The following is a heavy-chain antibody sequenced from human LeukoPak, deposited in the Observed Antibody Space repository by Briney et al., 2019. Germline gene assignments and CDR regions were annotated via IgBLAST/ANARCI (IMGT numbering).Heavy chain of an antibody. CDR1: GGSISSYY. D-gene: IGHD2/OR15-2a*01. V-gene: IGHV4-59*01. CDR3: ARDFPPHRY. J-gene: IGHJ4*02. Sequence: SETLSLTCTVSGGSISSYYWSWIRQPPGKGLEWIGYIYYSGSTNYNPSLKSRVTISVDTSKNQFSLKLSSVTAADTAVYYCARDFPPHRYWGQGTLVAVSS. CDR2: IYYSGST.